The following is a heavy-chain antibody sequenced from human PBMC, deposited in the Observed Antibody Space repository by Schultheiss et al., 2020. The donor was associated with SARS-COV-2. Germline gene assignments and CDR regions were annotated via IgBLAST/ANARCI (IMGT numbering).Heavy chain of an antibody. CDR1: GFTFSSYS. J-gene: IGHJ6*02. CDR2: IWYDGSNK. CDR3: ARGRSSGWYHYYYYYGMDV. V-gene: IGHV3-33*08. D-gene: IGHD6-19*01. Sequence: GGSLRLSCAASGFTFSSYSMNWVRQAPGKGLEWVAVIWYDGSNKYYADSVKGRFTISRDNSKNTLYLQMNSLRAEDTAVYYCARGRSSGWYHYYYYYGMDVWGQGTTVTVSS.